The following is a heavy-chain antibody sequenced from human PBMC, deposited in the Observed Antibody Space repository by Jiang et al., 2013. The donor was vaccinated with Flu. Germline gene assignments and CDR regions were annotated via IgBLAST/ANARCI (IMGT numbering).Heavy chain of an antibody. CDR3: ARAWGSSRVPEIYYYYYGMDV. J-gene: IGHJ6*02. CDR1: GDSVSSNSAA. V-gene: IGHV6-1*01. CDR2: TYYRSKWYN. Sequence: QTLSLTCAISGDSVSSNSAAWNWIRQSPSRGLEWLGRTYYRSKWYNDYAVSVKSRITINPDTSKNQFSLQLNSVTPEDTAVYYCARAWGSSRVPEIYYYYYGMDVWGQGTTVTVSS. D-gene: IGHD6-13*01.